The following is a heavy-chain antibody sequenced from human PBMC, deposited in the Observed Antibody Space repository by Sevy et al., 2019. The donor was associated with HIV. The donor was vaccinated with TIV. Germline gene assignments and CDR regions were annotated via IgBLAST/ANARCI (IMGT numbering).Heavy chain of an antibody. Sequence: GGSLRLSCAASGFTFSSYSMYWVRQAPGKGLEWVAVISDDGSNKYYADSVKGRFTISRDNSKNTLYLQMNSLRAEDTAVYYCAGGPYGDSPYWYYYGMDVWGQGTTVTVSS. CDR1: GFTFSSYS. V-gene: IGHV3-30*04. D-gene: IGHD4-17*01. CDR3: AGGPYGDSPYWYYYGMDV. J-gene: IGHJ6*02. CDR2: ISDDGSNK.